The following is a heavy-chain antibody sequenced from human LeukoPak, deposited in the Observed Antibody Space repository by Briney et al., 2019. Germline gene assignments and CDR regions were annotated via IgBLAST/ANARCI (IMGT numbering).Heavy chain of an antibody. D-gene: IGHD3/OR15-3a*01. CDR2: INSDGSST. V-gene: IGHV3-74*01. Sequence: PGGSLRLSCAASGFIFDDYAMHWVRQAPGKGLVWVSRINSDGSSTSYADSVKGRFTISRDNSENTLYLQMNSVRAEDTAVYYCTKDFELPETPYDYWGQGTLVTVSS. J-gene: IGHJ4*02. CDR1: GFIFDDYA. CDR3: TKDFELPETPYDY.